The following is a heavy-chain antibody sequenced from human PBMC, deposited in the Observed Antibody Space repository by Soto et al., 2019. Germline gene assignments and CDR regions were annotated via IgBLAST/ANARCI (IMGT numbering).Heavy chain of an antibody. D-gene: IGHD6-13*01. Sequence: PGGSLRLSCAASGFTFSSYAMYWVRQAPGKGLEWVALISYHESDKYYADSVRGRFTISRDNSKNTLDLQINSLRAEDTAVYYCARDRSRYSSTYAFDIWGQGTMVTVSS. CDR3: ARDRSRYSSTYAFDI. J-gene: IGHJ3*02. V-gene: IGHV3-30-3*01. CDR2: ISYHESDK. CDR1: GFTFSSYA.